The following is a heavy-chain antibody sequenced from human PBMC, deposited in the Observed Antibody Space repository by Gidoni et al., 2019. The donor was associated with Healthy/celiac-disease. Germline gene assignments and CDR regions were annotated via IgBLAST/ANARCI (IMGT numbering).Heavy chain of an antibody. CDR3: AKDGYSSSPDY. CDR1: GFTFSSYG. Sequence: QVQLVASGGGVVQPGRSLRLSCAASGFTFSSYGMHWVRQAPGKGLEWVAVISYDGSNKYYADSVKGRFTISRDNSKNTLYLQMNSLRAEDTAVYYCAKDGYSSSPDYWGQGTLVTVSS. V-gene: IGHV3-30*18. CDR2: ISYDGSNK. D-gene: IGHD6-6*01. J-gene: IGHJ4*02.